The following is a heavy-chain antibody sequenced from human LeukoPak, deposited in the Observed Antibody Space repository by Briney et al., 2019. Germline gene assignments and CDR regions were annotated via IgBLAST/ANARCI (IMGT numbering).Heavy chain of an antibody. Sequence: GGSLRLSCAASGFTFSDYYMSWIRQAPGKGLEWISYISSSSNYTNYADSVKGRFTISRDNAKNSLYLQMNSLRAEDTAVYYCAKDVDSRGYDYWGQGTLVTVSS. CDR3: AKDVDSRGYDY. CDR2: ISSSSNYT. J-gene: IGHJ4*02. D-gene: IGHD3-22*01. CDR1: GFTFSDYY. V-gene: IGHV3-11*05.